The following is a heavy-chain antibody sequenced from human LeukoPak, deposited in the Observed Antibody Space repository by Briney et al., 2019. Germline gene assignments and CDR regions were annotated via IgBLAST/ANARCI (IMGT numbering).Heavy chain of an antibody. CDR1: GFTFSSHA. Sequence: RGSLRLSCAASGFTFSSHAMSWVRQAPGKGLEWVSGISGTGGSTQYADSVKGRFTISRDNSKNTLYLQMNGLRAEDTAVYYCAKYSSGWFIYYYMDVWGKGTTVTVSS. J-gene: IGHJ6*03. CDR2: ISGTGGST. V-gene: IGHV3-23*01. D-gene: IGHD6-19*01. CDR3: AKYSSGWFIYYYMDV.